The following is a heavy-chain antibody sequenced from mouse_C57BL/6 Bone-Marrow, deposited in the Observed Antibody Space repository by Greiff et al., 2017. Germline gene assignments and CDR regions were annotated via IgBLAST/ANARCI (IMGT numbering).Heavy chain of an antibody. Sequence: VQLQQSGAELVRPGASVKLSCTASGFNIKDDYMHWVKQRPEQGLEWIGWIDPENGDTEYASKFQGKATITADTSSNTAYLQLRSLTSDDTSVFYWSTVTTVVAKGFAYWGQGTLVTVSA. V-gene: IGHV14-4*01. CDR3: STVTTVVAKGFAY. CDR1: GFNIKDDY. J-gene: IGHJ3*01. CDR2: IDPENGDT. D-gene: IGHD1-1*01.